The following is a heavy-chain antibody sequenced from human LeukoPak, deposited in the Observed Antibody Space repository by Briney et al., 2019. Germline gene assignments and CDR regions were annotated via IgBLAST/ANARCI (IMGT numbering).Heavy chain of an antibody. D-gene: IGHD6-19*01. Sequence: SVKVSCKASGGTFSSYAISWVRQAPGQGLEWMGRIIAIFGTANYAQKFQGRVTITTDESTSTAYMELSSLRSEDTAVYYCARDMPLYGNPGIAVAGPYYFDYWGQGTLVTVSS. CDR1: GGTFSSYA. CDR3: ARDMPLYGNPGIAVAGPYYFDY. V-gene: IGHV1-69*05. J-gene: IGHJ4*02. CDR2: IIAIFGTA.